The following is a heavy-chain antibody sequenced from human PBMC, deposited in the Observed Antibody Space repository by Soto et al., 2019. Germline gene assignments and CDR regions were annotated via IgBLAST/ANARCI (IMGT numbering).Heavy chain of an antibody. V-gene: IGHV3-23*01. J-gene: IGHJ5*02. CDR3: AKAGTPTSVVVTARLDT. Sequence: EVQLLESGGGLVQPGGSLRLSCAASGFTFSSYAMSWVRQAPGKGLEWVSGISGTGDSTYYADSVKGRFTISRDNSKNTLYLHMSSLRGEDTALYLCAKAGTPTSVVVTARLDTWGQGTLVTVSS. CDR1: GFTFSSYA. D-gene: IGHD2-21*02. CDR2: ISGTGDST.